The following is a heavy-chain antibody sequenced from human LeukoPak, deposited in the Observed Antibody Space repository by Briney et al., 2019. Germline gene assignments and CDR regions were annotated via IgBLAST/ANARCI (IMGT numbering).Heavy chain of an antibody. CDR3: VRSLPGTLLRGYGMDV. CDR2: FFPRDSDV. Sequence: GESLKISCKTSGYTFTSYSIGGVRQTPGKGLECMGVFFPRDSDVRYSPSFQGQVTISADKSTNTAYLHWGSLKASDSAMYYCVRSLPGTLLRGYGMDVWGPGTTVTVS. D-gene: IGHD3-10*01. CDR1: GYTFTSYS. J-gene: IGHJ6*02. V-gene: IGHV5-51*01.